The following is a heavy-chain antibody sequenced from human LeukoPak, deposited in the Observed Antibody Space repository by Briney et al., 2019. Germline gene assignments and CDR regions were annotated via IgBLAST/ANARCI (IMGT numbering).Heavy chain of an antibody. CDR1: GGSFSGYY. J-gene: IGHJ5*02. CDR3: AGVGRRGYRVNHWFGL. CDR2: INHSGST. D-gene: IGHD5-18*01. Sequence: SETVSLTCAVYGGSFSGYYWNWIRQPPGKGLEWIGEINHSGSTNYNPSLKSRVTISVDTSKNQFSLKLSSVTAADTAVYYCAGVGRRGYRVNHWFGLWGQGTLVTVSS. V-gene: IGHV4-34*01.